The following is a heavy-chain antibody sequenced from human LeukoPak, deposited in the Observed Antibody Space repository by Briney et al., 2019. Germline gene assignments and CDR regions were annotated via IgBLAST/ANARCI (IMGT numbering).Heavy chain of an antibody. CDR1: GFTFSSYD. CDR3: TTDPALNYYDSSGHLIFDY. J-gene: IGHJ4*02. D-gene: IGHD3-22*01. CDR2: IGTAGDT. V-gene: IGHV3-13*01. Sequence: GGSLRLSCAASGFTFSSYDMHWVRQATGKGLEWVSAIGTAGDTYYPGSVKGRFSISRENAKNSLYLQMNSLRAGDTAVYYCTTDPALNYYDSSGHLIFDYWGQGTLVTVSS.